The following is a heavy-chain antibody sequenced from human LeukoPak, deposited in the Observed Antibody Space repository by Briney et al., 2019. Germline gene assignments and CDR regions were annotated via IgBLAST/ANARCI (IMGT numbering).Heavy chain of an antibody. CDR2: INPKNGAT. V-gene: IGHV1-2*02. CDR3: ARAADSLCGAGCFFNYFDT. CDR1: GYSFTHYY. Sequence: AAVKVSFMASGYSFTHYYLHWVRQAPGQGLEWMGWINPKNGATGYAQKFQGRVTMTRDTSSSTASMEVERLRSDDRALYYCARAADSLCGAGCFFNYFDTWGQGSLVTVSS. J-gene: IGHJ5*02. D-gene: IGHD2-21*02.